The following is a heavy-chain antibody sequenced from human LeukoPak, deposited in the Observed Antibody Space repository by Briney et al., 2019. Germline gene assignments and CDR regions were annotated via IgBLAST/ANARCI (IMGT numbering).Heavy chain of an antibody. Sequence: GGSLRLSCAASGFTFSSYSMNWVRQTPGKGLEWVSYIGTSGSIIYYADSVKGRFTISRDNAKNSLYLQMNSLRDEDTAVYYCARHDYACNSGDCWGQGTLVTVSS. CDR3: ARHDYACNSGDC. D-gene: IGHD4-23*01. J-gene: IGHJ4*02. V-gene: IGHV3-48*02. CDR1: GFTFSSYS. CDR2: IGTSGSII.